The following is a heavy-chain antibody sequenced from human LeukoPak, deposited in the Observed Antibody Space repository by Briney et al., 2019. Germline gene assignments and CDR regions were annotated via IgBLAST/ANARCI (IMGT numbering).Heavy chain of an antibody. Sequence: GSSVKVSCKASGGTLSSYAISWVRQAPGQGLEWMGRIIPILGIANYAQKFQGRVTITADKSTSTAYMELSSLRSEDTAVYYCASGGAPTLDYWGQGTLVTVSS. CDR1: GGTLSSYA. J-gene: IGHJ4*02. CDR3: ASGGAPTLDY. CDR2: IIPILGIA. D-gene: IGHD4/OR15-4a*01. V-gene: IGHV1-69*04.